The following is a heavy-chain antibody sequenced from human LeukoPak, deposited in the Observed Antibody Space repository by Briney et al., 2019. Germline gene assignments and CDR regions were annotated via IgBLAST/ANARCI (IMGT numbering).Heavy chain of an antibody. J-gene: IGHJ4*02. V-gene: IGHV1-69*13. D-gene: IGHD5-18*01. CDR2: IIRIFGTS. CDR1: GGTFSSYA. CDR3: AFEGYNYGYN. Sequence: SVKVSCKASGGTFSSYAINWVRQAPGQGLEWMGGIIRIFGTSNYAHKFQGRVTITADESTSTVCMELSSLRSDDTAIYYCAFEGYNYGYNWGQGTLVTVSS.